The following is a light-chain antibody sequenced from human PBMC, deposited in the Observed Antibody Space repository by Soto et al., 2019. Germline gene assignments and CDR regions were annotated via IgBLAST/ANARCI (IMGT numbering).Light chain of an antibody. Sequence: EIMLTPSPATLSLSPGERATLSCRASRSVSSNLAWYQQKPGQAPRLLIYDASNRATGIPARFSGSGSGTDFTLTISSLEPEDFAVYYCQQRSNWPPFFTFGPGTKVDIK. J-gene: IGKJ3*01. CDR1: RSVSSN. CDR2: DAS. CDR3: QQRSNWPPFFT. V-gene: IGKV3-11*01.